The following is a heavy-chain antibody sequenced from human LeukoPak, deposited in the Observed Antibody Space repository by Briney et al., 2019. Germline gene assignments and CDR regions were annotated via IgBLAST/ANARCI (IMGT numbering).Heavy chain of an antibody. V-gene: IGHV4-59*01. CDR1: GGSISSYY. CDR3: ARGIAVAGPLGWFDP. D-gene: IGHD6-19*01. CDR2: IYYSGST. Sequence: SETLSLTCTVSGGSISSYYWSWIRQPPGRGLEWIGYIYYSGSTNYNPSLKSRVTISVETSKNQFSLKLSSVTAADTAVYYCARGIAVAGPLGWFDPWGQGTLVTVSS. J-gene: IGHJ5*02.